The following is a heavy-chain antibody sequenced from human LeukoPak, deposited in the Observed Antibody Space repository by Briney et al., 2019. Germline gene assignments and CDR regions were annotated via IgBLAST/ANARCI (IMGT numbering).Heavy chain of an antibody. CDR3: ASGYCGGACQLGGVDM. J-gene: IGHJ3*02. V-gene: IGHV4-61*05. CDR2: IFYSGST. CDR1: SGSISTSNYY. D-gene: IGHD2-21*02. Sequence: SETLSLTCTVSSGSISTSNYYWGWVRQPPGKALEWIGNIFYSGSTNYNPSLKSRVTISLDTSGNQFSLKLSSVTAADTAVYYCASGYCGGACQLGGVDMWGQGTMVTVSS.